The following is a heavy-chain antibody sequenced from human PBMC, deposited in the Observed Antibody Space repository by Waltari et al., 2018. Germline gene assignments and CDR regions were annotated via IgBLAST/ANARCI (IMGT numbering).Heavy chain of an antibody. D-gene: IGHD2-21*02. CDR2: IYSECET. Sequence: EQLVASGACLVQPAGTLRRSCVASGSTISNNYMTWVRQAPGKGLEWVSVIYSECETYYADSVKGRFIISRDISKNTVYLQLNSLRVEDTAVYYCAVVTTGKAFDLWGQGTMVTVSS. CDR3: AVVTTGKAFDL. V-gene: IGHV3-66*01. CDR1: GSTISNNY. J-gene: IGHJ3*01.